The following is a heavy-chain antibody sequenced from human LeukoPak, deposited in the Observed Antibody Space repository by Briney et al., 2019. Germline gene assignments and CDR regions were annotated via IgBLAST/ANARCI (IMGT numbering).Heavy chain of an antibody. CDR1: GGSISSGSYY. D-gene: IGHD2-2*01. CDR2: IYTSGST. CDR3: VKSNSRYQPWTLDI. J-gene: IGHJ3*02. V-gene: IGHV4-61*02. Sequence: SETLSLTCTASGGSISSGSYYWSWIRQPAGKGLEWIGRIYTSGSTNYNPSLKSRVTISVDTSKNQFSLKLSSVTAADTAMYYCVKSNSRYQPWTLDIWGRGTMVTVSS.